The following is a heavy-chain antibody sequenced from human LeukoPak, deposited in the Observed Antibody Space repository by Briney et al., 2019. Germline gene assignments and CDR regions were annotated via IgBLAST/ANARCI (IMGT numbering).Heavy chain of an antibody. CDR2: INQDGSAK. V-gene: IGHV3-7*01. D-gene: IGHD7-27*01. CDR3: ARDRTGPALRYFDL. Sequence: GGSLRLSCAASGFTFSSYAMSWVRQAPGRGLEWVANINQDGSAKNYVDSVKGRLTISRDNTKDSLYLQMNSLRVEDTALYYCARDRTGPALRYFDLWGRGTLVTVSS. CDR1: GFTFSSYA. J-gene: IGHJ2*01.